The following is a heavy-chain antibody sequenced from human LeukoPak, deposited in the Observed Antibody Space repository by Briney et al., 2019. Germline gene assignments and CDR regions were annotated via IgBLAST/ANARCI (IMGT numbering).Heavy chain of an antibody. CDR3: ARDQRTLYYFDY. V-gene: IGHV3-74*01. CDR2: INSDGSST. J-gene: IGHJ4*02. Sequence: GGSLRLSCAASGSTFSSYWMHWVRQAPGKGLVWVSRINSDGSSTSYADSVKGRFTISRDNAKNTLYLQMNSLRADDTAVYYCARDQRTLYYFDYWGQGTLVTVSS. CDR1: GSTFSSYW.